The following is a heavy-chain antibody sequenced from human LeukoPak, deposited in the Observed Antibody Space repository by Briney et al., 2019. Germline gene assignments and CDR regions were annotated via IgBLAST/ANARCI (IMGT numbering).Heavy chain of an antibody. D-gene: IGHD2-15*01. Sequence: ASVKVSCKASGYTFTSYYMHWVRQAPGQGLEWMGIINPSGGSTSYAQKFQGRVTMTRDTSTSTVYMELSSLRSEDTAVYYCARDLIGGYCRGGSCYRTTTGYYYGMDVWGQGTTVTVSS. J-gene: IGHJ6*02. CDR2: INPSGGST. CDR3: ARDLIGGYCRGGSCYRTTTGYYYGMDV. V-gene: IGHV1-46*01. CDR1: GYTFTSYY.